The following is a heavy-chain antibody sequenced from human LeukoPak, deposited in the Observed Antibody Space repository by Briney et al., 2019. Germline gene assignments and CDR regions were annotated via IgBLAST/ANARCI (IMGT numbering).Heavy chain of an antibody. CDR2: INSDGSST. Sequence: PGGSLRLSCAASGFSFSSYWMHWVRQAPGKGLVWVSRINSDGSSTIYADSVKGRFTISRDNAKNTLYLQTNSLRAEDTAVYYCLTILEATIDAFDIWGQGTMVTVSS. CDR1: GFSFSSYW. CDR3: LTILEATIDAFDI. D-gene: IGHD1-26*01. J-gene: IGHJ3*02. V-gene: IGHV3-74*01.